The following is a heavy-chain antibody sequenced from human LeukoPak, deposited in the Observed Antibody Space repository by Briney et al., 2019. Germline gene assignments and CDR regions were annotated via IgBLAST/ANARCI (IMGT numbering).Heavy chain of an antibody. V-gene: IGHV1-69*13. D-gene: IGHD2/OR15-2a*01. CDR2: IIPIFGTA. CDR1: GGTFSSYA. CDR3: AQGLLHQQYYYYGMDV. Sequence: ASVKVSCKASGGTFSSYAISWVRQAPGQGLEWMGGIIPIFGTANYAQKFQGRVTITADESTSTAYMELSSPRSEDTAVYYCAQGLLHQQYYYYGMDVWGQGTTVTVSS. J-gene: IGHJ6*02.